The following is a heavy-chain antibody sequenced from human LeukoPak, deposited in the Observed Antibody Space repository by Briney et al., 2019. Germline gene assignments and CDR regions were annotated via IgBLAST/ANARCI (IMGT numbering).Heavy chain of an antibody. CDR3: AKANTYGGNPGSVDFDY. CDR1: AFTFSSYG. V-gene: IGHV3-30*18. Sequence: GGSLRLSCAASAFTFSSYGMHWVRQAPGKGLERVAVISYDGSNKYYADSVKGRFAISRDNSKNTLYLQMNSLRAEDTAVYYCAKANTYGGNPGSVDFDYWGQGTLVTVSS. J-gene: IGHJ4*02. CDR2: ISYDGSNK. D-gene: IGHD4-23*01.